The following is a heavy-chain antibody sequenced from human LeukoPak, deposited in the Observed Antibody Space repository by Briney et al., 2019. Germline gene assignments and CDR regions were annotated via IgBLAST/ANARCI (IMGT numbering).Heavy chain of an antibody. CDR2: IYPGDSDT. Sequence: GESLKISCKGSGYSFSNYWIAWVRQMPGKGLEWMGIIYPGDSDTRYSPSFQGLVTISADKSINTAYLQWSSLKASDTAIYYCARRGGGYVDSWGQGTLVTVSS. V-gene: IGHV5-51*01. CDR1: GYSFSNYW. J-gene: IGHJ5*01. D-gene: IGHD1-26*01. CDR3: ARRGGGYVDS.